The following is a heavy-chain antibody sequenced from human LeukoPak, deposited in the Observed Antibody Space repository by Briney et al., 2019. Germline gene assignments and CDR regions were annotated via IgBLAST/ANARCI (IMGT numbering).Heavy chain of an antibody. CDR3: ARVGIQRYFDY. CDR1: GLIVSSNY. V-gene: IGHV3-53*01. J-gene: IGHJ4*02. CDR2: IYSGGSI. D-gene: IGHD5-18*01. Sequence: GGSLRLSCAASGLIVSSNYMSWVRQAPGKGLEWVSVIYSGGSIYYADSVKGRFTISRDNAENTLYLQMNSLRAEDTAVYYCARVGIQRYFDYWGQGTLVTVSS.